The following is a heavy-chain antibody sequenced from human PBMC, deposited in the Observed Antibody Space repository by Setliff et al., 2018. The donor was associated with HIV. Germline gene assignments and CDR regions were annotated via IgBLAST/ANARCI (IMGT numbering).Heavy chain of an antibody. CDR1: GYTFSEYA. J-gene: IGHJ4*02. CDR2: IDTDNGYR. D-gene: IGHD2-2*01. Sequence: ASVKVSCKASGYTFSEYAIHWVRQAPGQRLEWMGRIDTDNGYRRYSPKLQGRVTITKDTSANTAYMELRGLRSGDTAVYYCARWCAAAGCYPAIYHFDSWGQGTLVTAAS. CDR3: ARWCAAAGCYPAIYHFDS. V-gene: IGHV1-3*04.